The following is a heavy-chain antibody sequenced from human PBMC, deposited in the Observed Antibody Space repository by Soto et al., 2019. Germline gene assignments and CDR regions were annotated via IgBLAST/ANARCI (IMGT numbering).Heavy chain of an antibody. Sequence: QVHLVQSGAEVKKPGASVKVSCKASGYIFINYYIHWVRPAPGQGLAWIGIINPNGGSTNYAQKCRGRVTMARDTSTSTVYRDLSSRRSDDTAVYYCARDLAAADYWGQGTLVTVSS. CDR3: ARDLAAADY. J-gene: IGHJ4*02. CDR1: GYIFINYY. CDR2: INPNGGST. V-gene: IGHV1-46*03. D-gene: IGHD6-13*01.